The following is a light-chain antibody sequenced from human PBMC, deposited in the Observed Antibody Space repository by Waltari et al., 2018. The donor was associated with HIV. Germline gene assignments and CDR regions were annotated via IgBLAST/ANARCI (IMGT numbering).Light chain of an antibody. Sequence: DIVMSLCADSLALSLGERATSNCKSSSSISYNSNNNNYLAWYQQKPGQPPQLLIYWASTREFGVPDRFSGSGSGTNFTLSISSLQTEDVAVYFCQQYFNVPITFGGGTRVEI. CDR3: QQYFNVPIT. CDR2: WAS. J-gene: IGKJ4*01. V-gene: IGKV4-1*01. CDR1: SSISYNSNNNNY.